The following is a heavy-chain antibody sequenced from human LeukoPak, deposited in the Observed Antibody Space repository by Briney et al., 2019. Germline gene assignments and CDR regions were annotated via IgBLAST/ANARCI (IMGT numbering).Heavy chain of an antibody. CDR3: ARFARFLAFDP. D-gene: IGHD3-3*01. Sequence: PSETLSLTCTVSGGSISSGDYYWSWIRQPPGKGLEWIGYIYYSGSTYYNPSLKGRVTISVDTSKNQFSLKLSSVTAADTAVYYCARFARFLAFDPWGQGTLVTVSS. CDR1: GGSISSGDYY. CDR2: IYYSGST. V-gene: IGHV4-30-4*01. J-gene: IGHJ5*02.